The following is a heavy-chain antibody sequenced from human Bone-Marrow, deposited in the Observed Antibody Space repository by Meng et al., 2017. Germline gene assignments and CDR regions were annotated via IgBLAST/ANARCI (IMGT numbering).Heavy chain of an antibody. D-gene: IGHD2-15*01. CDR2: ISAYTDSA. Sequence: ASVKVSCKASGYSFSIYGISWVRQAPGQGLEWMGWISAYTDSAKYAQNLQGRVTMTTDTSTNTIYMEVRSLRSDDTAVYYCARDFMCSGGSCLDVFDIWGQGTMVTFSS. CDR1: GYSFSIYG. J-gene: IGHJ3*02. V-gene: IGHV1-18*01. CDR3: ARDFMCSGGSCLDVFDI.